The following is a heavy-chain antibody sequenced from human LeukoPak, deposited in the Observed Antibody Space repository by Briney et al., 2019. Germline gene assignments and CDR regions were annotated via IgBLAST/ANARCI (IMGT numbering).Heavy chain of an antibody. Sequence: GGSLRLSCAASGFTFSDYYMSWICQAPGQGKELVSYSSSSGSTIYYADSVQSRFTISTDNTKNSLYLQMNSLRAEDTAVYYCARDLWGIYYGSGSYLDYWGQGTLVTVSS. J-gene: IGHJ4*02. D-gene: IGHD3-10*01. V-gene: IGHV3-11*01. CDR3: ARDLWGIYYGSGSYLDY. CDR1: GFTFSDYY. CDR2: SSSSGSTI.